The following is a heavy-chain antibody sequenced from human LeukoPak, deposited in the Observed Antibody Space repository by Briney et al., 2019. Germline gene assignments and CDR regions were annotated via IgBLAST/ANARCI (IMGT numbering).Heavy chain of an antibody. CDR2: VYSSGNT. CDR1: DGSISIYY. V-gene: IGHV4-4*08. J-gene: IGHJ4*02. CDR3: VRERELTY. D-gene: IGHD3-10*01. Sequence: SETLSLTCTVSDGSISIYYWSWIRQPPGKGLEWIGYVYSSGNTNYSPSLKGRAIISADTSKNQFSLKLTSVTAADTAVYYCVRERELTYWGQGILVTVSS.